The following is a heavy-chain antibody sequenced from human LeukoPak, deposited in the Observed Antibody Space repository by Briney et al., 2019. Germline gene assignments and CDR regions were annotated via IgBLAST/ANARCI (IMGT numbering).Heavy chain of an antibody. J-gene: IGHJ4*02. D-gene: IGHD3-22*01. CDR1: GYTFTGYY. V-gene: IGHV1-2*06. CDR2: INPNSGDT. CDR3: AREINSSAYY. Sequence: ASVKVSCKASGYTFTGYYIHWVRQAPGQGLEWMGRINPNSGDTNYAQKFQGRVTMSRDTSISTAYMELSRLRSDDTAVYYCAREINSSAYYWGQGTLVTVSS.